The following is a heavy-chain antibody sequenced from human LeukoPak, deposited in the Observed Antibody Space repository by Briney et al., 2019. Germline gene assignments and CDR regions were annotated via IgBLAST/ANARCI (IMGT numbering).Heavy chain of an antibody. CDR2: INPNSGGT. D-gene: IGHD6-13*01. CDR3: AREGSSSWYYGRTYYGMDV. J-gene: IGHJ6*02. V-gene: IGHV1-2*02. CDR1: GYTFTGYY. Sequence: ASVKVSCKASGYTFTGYYMHWVRQAPGQGLERMGWINPNSGGTNYAQKLQGRVTMTTDTSTSTAYMELRSLRSDDTAVYYCAREGSSSWYYGRTYYGMDVWGQGTTVTVSS.